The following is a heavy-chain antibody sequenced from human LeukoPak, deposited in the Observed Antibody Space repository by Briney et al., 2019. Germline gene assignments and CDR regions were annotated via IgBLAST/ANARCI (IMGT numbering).Heavy chain of an antibody. Sequence: PSETLSLTCAVYGGSFSGYCWSWIRQPPGKGLEWIGEINHSGSTNYNPSLKSRVTISVDTSKNQFSLKLSSVTAADTAVYYCARGRAYCSGGSCYGALYYYYMDVCGKGTTVTVSS. V-gene: IGHV4-34*01. CDR3: ARGRAYCSGGSCYGALYYYYMDV. D-gene: IGHD2-15*01. J-gene: IGHJ6*03. CDR2: INHSGST. CDR1: GGSFSGYC.